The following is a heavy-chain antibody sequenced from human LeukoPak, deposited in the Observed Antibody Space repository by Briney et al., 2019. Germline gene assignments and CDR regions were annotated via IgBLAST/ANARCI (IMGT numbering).Heavy chain of an antibody. CDR1: LYTFSTNY. J-gene: IGHJ5*02. CDR2: INPSGGST. CDR3: ARDPRS. Sequence: GASVKVSCKASLYTFSTNYMHWVRQAPGQGLEWMGKINPSGGSTSSAQTFQGRVTMTTDTSTSAGYMEWSSLRSEDTAVYYCARDPRSWGQGTLVTV. V-gene: IGHV1-46*01.